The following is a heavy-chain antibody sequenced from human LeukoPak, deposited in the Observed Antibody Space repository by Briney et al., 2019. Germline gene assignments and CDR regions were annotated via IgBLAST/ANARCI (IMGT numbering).Heavy chain of an antibody. CDR1: GGSISSGGYY. CDR2: IYYSGST. Sequence: SETLSLTCTVSGGSISSGGYYWSWIRQHPGKGLEWIGYIYYSGSTYYNPSLKSRVTISVDTSKNQFFLKLSSVTAADTAVYYCARASTDYDILTGQYSPTLFDYWGQGTLVTVSS. V-gene: IGHV4-31*03. J-gene: IGHJ4*02. CDR3: ARASTDYDILTGQYSPTLFDY. D-gene: IGHD3-9*01.